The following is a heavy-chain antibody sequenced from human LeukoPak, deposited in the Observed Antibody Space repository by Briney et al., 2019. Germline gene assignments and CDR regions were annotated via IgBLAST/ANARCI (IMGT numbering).Heavy chain of an antibody. Sequence: PSETLSLTCTVSGGSISSYYWSWIRQPPGKGLEWIGYIYYSGSTNYNPSLKSRVTISVDTSKSQFSLKLSPVTAADTAVYYCARLPPTIFGVVIGYFDYWGQGTLVTVSS. CDR3: ARLPPTIFGVVIGYFDY. V-gene: IGHV4-59*08. D-gene: IGHD3-3*01. CDR1: GGSISSYY. CDR2: IYYSGST. J-gene: IGHJ4*02.